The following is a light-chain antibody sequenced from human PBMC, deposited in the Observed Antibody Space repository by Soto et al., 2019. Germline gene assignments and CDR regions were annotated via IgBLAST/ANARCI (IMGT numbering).Light chain of an antibody. CDR1: QSVSSSY. CDR2: GAS. Sequence: EIVLTQSPGTLSSSPGERATLSCRASQSVSSSYLAWYQQKPGQAPRLLIYGASSRATGIPDRFSGSGSGTDFTLTISRLEPEDFAVYYCQQYGRSLWTFGQGTKVEIK. J-gene: IGKJ1*01. CDR3: QQYGRSLWT. V-gene: IGKV3-20*01.